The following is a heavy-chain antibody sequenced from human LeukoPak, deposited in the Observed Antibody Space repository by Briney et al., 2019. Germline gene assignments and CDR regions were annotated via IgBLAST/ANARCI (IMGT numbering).Heavy chain of an antibody. CDR3: ARDRRRVTIRPHKNWFDP. CDR2: IYYSGST. D-gene: IGHD4-17*01. V-gene: IGHV4-39*07. Sequence: SETLSLTCTVSGGSISSSSYYWGWIRQPPGKGLEWIGSIYYSGSTYYNPSLKSRVTISVDTSKNQFSLKLSSVTAADTAVYYCARDRRRVTIRPHKNWFDPWGQGTLVTVSS. J-gene: IGHJ5*02. CDR1: GGSISSSSYY.